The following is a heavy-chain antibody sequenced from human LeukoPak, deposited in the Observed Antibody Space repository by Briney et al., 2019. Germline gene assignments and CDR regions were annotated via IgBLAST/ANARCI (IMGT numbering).Heavy chain of an antibody. D-gene: IGHD1-26*01. CDR1: GFSFSSNW. V-gene: IGHV3-7*03. CDR3: AREWELATTIDY. Sequence: GGSLRLSCAAPGFSFSSNWMGWVRQAPGKGLEWVAHIKRDGSQKYYVDSVKGRFTISRDNAKNSLYLQMNSLRAEDTAVYYCAREWELATTIDYWGQGTLVTVSS. J-gene: IGHJ4*02. CDR2: IKRDGSQK.